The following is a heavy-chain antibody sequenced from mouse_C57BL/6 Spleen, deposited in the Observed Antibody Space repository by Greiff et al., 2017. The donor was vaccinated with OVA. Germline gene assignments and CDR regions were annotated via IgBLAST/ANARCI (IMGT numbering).Heavy chain of an antibody. V-gene: IGHV1-42*01. CDR1: GYSFTGYY. CDR2: INPSTGGT. J-gene: IGHJ2*01. CDR3: ARGSYYDYDFDD. D-gene: IGHD2-4*01. Sequence: VQLQQSGPELVKPGASVKISCKASGYSFTGYYMNWVKQSPEKSLEWIGEINPSTGGTTYNQKFKAKATLTVAKSSSTAYLQLKSLTSEDSAVYYCARGSYYDYDFDDGGKGTTRTVSS.